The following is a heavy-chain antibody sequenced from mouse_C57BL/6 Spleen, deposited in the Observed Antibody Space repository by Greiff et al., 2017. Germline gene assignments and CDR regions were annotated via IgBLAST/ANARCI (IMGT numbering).Heavy chain of an antibody. J-gene: IGHJ2*01. CDR3: ARGGIYYDYFDY. Sequence: QVQLQQPGAELVKPGASVKMSCKASGYTFTSYWITWVKQRPGQGLEWIGDIYPGSGSTNSNEKFKSKATLTVDTSSSTAYMQLSSLTSEDSAVYYCARGGIYYDYFDYWGQGTTLTVSS. D-gene: IGHD1-1*01. V-gene: IGHV1-55*01. CDR1: GYTFTSYW. CDR2: IYPGSGST.